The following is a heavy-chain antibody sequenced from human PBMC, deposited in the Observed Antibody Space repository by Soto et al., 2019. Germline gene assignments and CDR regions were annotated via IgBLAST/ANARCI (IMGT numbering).Heavy chain of an antibody. V-gene: IGHV4-31*03. CDR3: ARGPGSGYSALDY. CDR2: IYYSGST. CDR1: GGSISSGGYY. D-gene: IGHD3-22*01. J-gene: IGHJ4*02. Sequence: QVQLQESGPGLVKPSQTLSLTCTVSGGSISSGGYYWSWIRQHPGKGLEWIGYIYYSGSTYYNPSLKSRVNISVDTSKNQFSVKLSSVTAADATVYYCARGPGSGYSALDYWGQGTLVTVSS.